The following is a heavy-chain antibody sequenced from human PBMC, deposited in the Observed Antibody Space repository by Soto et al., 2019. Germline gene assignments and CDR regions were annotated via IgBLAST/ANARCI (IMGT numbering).Heavy chain of an antibody. J-gene: IGHJ3*02. Sequence: LRLSCAASGFTFSSYAMSWVRQAPGKGLEWVSAISGSGGSTYYADSVKGRFTISRDNSKNTLYLQMNSLRAEDTAVYYCALGRGYCSGGSCPGIDAFDIWGQGTMVTVSS. CDR3: ALGRGYCSGGSCPGIDAFDI. CDR1: GFTFSSYA. CDR2: ISGSGGST. D-gene: IGHD2-15*01. V-gene: IGHV3-23*01.